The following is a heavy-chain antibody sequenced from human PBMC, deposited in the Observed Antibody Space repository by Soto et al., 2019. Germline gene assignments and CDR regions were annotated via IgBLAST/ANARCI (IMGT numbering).Heavy chain of an antibody. CDR2: TYFRSRWYN. V-gene: IGHV6-1*01. D-gene: IGHD5-12*01. CDR3: ARDLESGYINYYYYMDV. Sequence: PSQTLSLTCAISCDSVSSNTAAWHWIRQSPSRGLEWLGRTYFRSRWYNDYAVSVKSRITINADTSKNQFSLHLNSVSPEDTAVYYCARDLESGYINYYYYMDVGGKGTTVPVSS. J-gene: IGHJ6*03. CDR1: CDSVSSNTAA.